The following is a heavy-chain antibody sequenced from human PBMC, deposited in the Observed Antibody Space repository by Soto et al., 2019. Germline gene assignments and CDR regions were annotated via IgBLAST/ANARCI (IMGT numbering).Heavy chain of an antibody. Sequence: GGPLRLSCAASGFTFSDYYMSWIRPAPGKGLEWISYSSNSGTFARYADSVKGRFSISRDNAKNSLYLQINSLRGDDTAIYYCARSGDNYNLLDYWGQGTPVTVSS. D-gene: IGHD1-1*01. CDR1: GFTFSDYY. CDR3: ARSGDNYNLLDY. CDR2: SSNSGTFA. J-gene: IGHJ4*02. V-gene: IGHV3-11*06.